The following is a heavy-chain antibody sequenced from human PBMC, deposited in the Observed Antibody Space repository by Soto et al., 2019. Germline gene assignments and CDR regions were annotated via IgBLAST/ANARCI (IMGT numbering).Heavy chain of an antibody. CDR3: MRPAPRGRHYFYFGMDV. Sequence: EVQLLECGGGLVQPGGSLRLSCAASGFTFSSYAMSWVRQAPGKGLEWVSGISSSGGSTYYADSVKGRFTISRDNSKNTLFLRMNRPRVEDTAVYYCMRPAPRGRHYFYFGMDVWGQGTTVTVSS. J-gene: IGHJ6*02. D-gene: IGHD3-10*01. CDR1: GFTFSSYA. CDR2: ISSSGGST. V-gene: IGHV3-23*01.